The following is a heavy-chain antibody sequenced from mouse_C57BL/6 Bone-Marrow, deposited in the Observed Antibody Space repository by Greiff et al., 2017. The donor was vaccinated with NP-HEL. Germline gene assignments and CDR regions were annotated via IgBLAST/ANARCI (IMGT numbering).Heavy chain of an antibody. Sequence: QVQLQQPGAELVKPGASVKLSCKASGYTFTSYWMHWVKQRPGQGLEWIGMIHPNSGSTNYNEKFKSKATLTVDKSSSTAYMQLSSLTSEDSAVYYCAGRWGWLLRGAMDYWGQGTSVTVSS. J-gene: IGHJ4*01. CDR2: IHPNSGST. CDR3: AGRWGWLLRGAMDY. V-gene: IGHV1-64*01. CDR1: GYTFTSYW. D-gene: IGHD2-3*01.